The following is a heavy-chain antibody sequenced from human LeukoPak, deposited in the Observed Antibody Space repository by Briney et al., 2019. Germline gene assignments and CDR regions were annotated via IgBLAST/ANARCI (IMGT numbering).Heavy chain of an antibody. V-gene: IGHV4-39*01. CDR1: GGSISTTSYY. J-gene: IGHJ4*02. CDR3: ARHLGDVVVVAATHTAFDH. Sequence: PSETLSLTCTVSGGSISTTSYYWGWIRQPPGKGLEWIGSAYYSGSTHYNPSLKSRVTVSVDTSKDQFSLKLSSVTAADTAVYYCARHLGDVVVVAATHTAFDHWGQGTLVTVSS. D-gene: IGHD2-15*01. CDR2: AYYSGST.